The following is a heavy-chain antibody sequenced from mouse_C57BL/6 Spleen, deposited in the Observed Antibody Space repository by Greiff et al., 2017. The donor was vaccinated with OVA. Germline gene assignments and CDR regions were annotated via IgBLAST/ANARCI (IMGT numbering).Heavy chain of an antibody. D-gene: IGHD4-1*01. J-gene: IGHJ2*01. CDR2: ISSGSSTL. V-gene: IGHV5-17*01. CDR1: GFTFSDYG. Sequence: EVQLQQSGGGLVKPGGSLKLSCAASGFTFSDYGMHWVRQAPEKGLDWVAYISSGSSTLYYADTVKGRFTIARDNAKNTLFLQMTSLRSEDTAMYYCARHSNGDYWGQGTTLTVSS. CDR3: ARHSNGDY.